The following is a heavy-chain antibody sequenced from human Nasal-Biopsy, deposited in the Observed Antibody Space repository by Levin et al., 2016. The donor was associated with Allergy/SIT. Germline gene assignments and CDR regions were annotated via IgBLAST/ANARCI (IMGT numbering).Heavy chain of an antibody. J-gene: IGHJ6*02. CDR2: IFNSGNT. CDR3: AREPHCYGSTCYPYYFHGMDV. D-gene: IGHD2-2*01. Sequence: SETLSLTCAVSGYSISSGYYWGWIRRPPGKGLEWIGSIFNSGNTYYNPSLRSRVTISIDTSKNQFSLQLSSVTAADTAVYYCAREPHCYGSTCYPYYFHGMDVWGQGTTVTVSS. V-gene: IGHV4-38-2*02. CDR1: GYSISSGYY.